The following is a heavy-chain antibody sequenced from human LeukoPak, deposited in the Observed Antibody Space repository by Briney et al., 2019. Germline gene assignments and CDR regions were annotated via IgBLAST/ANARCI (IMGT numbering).Heavy chain of an antibody. Sequence: PGGSLRLSCAASGFTFSKHWMLWVRQAPAKGLESVSRINTDGTVTTYADSVKGRFTVSRDNADNTMFLQMNSVRDADTAVYYCATKQWLAPPPDSWGQGTPVTVSS. D-gene: IGHD6-19*01. V-gene: IGHV3-74*01. CDR1: GFTFSKHW. CDR3: ATKQWLAPPPDS. CDR2: INTDGTVT. J-gene: IGHJ4*02.